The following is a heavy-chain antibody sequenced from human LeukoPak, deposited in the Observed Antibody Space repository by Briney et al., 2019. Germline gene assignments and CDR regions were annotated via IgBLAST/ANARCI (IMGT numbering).Heavy chain of an antibody. J-gene: IGHJ6*03. CDR2: IRYDGSNK. V-gene: IGHV3-30*02. CDR1: GFTFSSYG. CDR3: AKGQRGNQPLDYYMDV. Sequence: GGSLRLSCAASGFTFSSYGMHWVRQAPGKGLEWVAFIRYDGSNKYYADSVKGRFTISRDNSKNTLYLQMNSLRAEDTAVYYCAKGQRGNQPLDYYMDVWGKGTTVTVSS. D-gene: IGHD1-14*01.